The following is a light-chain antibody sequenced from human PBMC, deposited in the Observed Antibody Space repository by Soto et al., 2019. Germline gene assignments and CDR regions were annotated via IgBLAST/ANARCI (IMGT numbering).Light chain of an antibody. Sequence: EIVLTQSPGTLSLSPGERATISCRASPSVSSNYLAWYQQKPGQAPRLLIYGASSRATGIPDRFSGSGSGTDFTLTISRLEPEYFAVYYCHQYYCSPPITFGQGTRLEIK. CDR1: PSVSSNY. J-gene: IGKJ5*01. CDR2: GAS. CDR3: HQYYCSPPIT. V-gene: IGKV3-20*01.